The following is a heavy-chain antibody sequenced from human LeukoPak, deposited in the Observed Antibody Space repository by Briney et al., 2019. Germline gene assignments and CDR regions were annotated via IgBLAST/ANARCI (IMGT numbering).Heavy chain of an antibody. CDR3: VRAWEGFTFDI. CDR1: GGSVSSYY. D-gene: IGHD1-26*01. V-gene: IGHV4-59*02. J-gene: IGHJ3*02. CDR2: IYNSGST. Sequence: SETPSLTCTVSGGSVSSYYWSWIRQPPGEGLERIAYIYNSGSTNYDLSLKSRVTISVDTSTNQFSLNRSSATDADTAVYYCVRAWEGFTFDIWGQGTMVTVSS.